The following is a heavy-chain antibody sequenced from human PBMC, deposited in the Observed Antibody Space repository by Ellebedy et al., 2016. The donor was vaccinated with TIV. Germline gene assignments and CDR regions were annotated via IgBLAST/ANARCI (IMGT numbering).Heavy chain of an antibody. CDR3: ARVRGGAYCGGNCWTFDY. CDR1: GGSISSPDW. CDR2: IYHSGST. J-gene: IGHJ4*02. D-gene: IGHD2-21*02. Sequence: GSLRLSCTVSGGSISSPDWWSCVRQPPGQGLEWLGEIYHSGSTTYNPSLKSRVTLSVAKSKNQFALNLRSVTAADTAVYYCARVRGGAYCGGNCWTFDYWGQGTLVTVSS. V-gene: IGHV4-4*02.